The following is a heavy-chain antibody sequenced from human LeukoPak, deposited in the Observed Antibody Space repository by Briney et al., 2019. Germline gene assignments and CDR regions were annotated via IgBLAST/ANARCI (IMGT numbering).Heavy chain of an antibody. Sequence: SETLSLTCTVSGGSISSSSYYWGWIRQPPGKGLEWIGSIYYSGSTYYNPSLKSRVSISVDTSKNQFSLKLSSVTAADTAVYYCASYYYDSSGYYLDYWGQGTLVTVS. CDR3: ASYYYDSSGYYLDY. J-gene: IGHJ4*02. V-gene: IGHV4-39*01. CDR2: IYYSGST. D-gene: IGHD3-22*01. CDR1: GGSISSSSYY.